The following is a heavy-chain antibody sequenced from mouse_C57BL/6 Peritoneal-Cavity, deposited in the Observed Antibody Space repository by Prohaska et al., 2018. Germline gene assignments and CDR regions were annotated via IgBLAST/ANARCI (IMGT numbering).Heavy chain of an antibody. D-gene: IGHD1-1*01. CDR3: ARKGGELRGAMDY. Sequence: QVQLKQSGPGLVQPSQSLSITCTVSGFSLTSYGVHWVRQSPGKGLEWLGVIWSGGSTDYNAAFISRLSISKDNSKSQVFFKMNSLQADDTAIYYCARKGGELRGAMDYWGQGTSVTVSS. V-gene: IGHV2-2*01. J-gene: IGHJ4*01. CDR2: IWSGGST. CDR1: GFSLTSYG.